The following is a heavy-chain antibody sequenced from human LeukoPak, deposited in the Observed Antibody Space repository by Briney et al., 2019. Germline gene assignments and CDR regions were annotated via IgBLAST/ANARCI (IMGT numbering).Heavy chain of an antibody. J-gene: IGHJ4*02. CDR2: ISSSSSTI. CDR3: ARQGDRMAGIAARRNDY. Sequence: PGGSLRLSCAASGFTFSSYSMKWVRQAPGKGLEWVSYISSSSSTIYYADSVKGRFTISRDNAKNSLYLQMNSLIAEDTAVYYCARQGDRMAGIAARRNDYWGQGTLVTVSS. CDR1: GFTFSSYS. V-gene: IGHV3-48*01. D-gene: IGHD6-6*01.